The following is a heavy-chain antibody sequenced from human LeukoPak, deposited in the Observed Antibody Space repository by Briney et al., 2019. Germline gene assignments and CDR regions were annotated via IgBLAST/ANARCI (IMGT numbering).Heavy chain of an antibody. D-gene: IGHD4-17*01. CDR2: ISAYNGNT. J-gene: IGHJ6*03. V-gene: IGHV1-18*01. Sequence: ASAKVSCKASGYTFTSYGISWVRQAPGQGLEWMGWISAYNGNTIYAQNLQGRVTMTTDTSTSTGYMELRSLRSDDTAVYYCARDGNGDYPTGYYYMDVWGKGTTVTISS. CDR1: GYTFTSYG. CDR3: ARDGNGDYPTGYYYMDV.